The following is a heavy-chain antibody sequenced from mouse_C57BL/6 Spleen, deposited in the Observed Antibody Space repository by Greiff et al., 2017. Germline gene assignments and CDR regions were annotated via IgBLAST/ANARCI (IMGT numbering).Heavy chain of an antibody. J-gene: IGHJ1*03. V-gene: IGHV5-9-1*02. CDR1: GFTFSSYA. CDR3: TRGYYDDRDFEV. D-gene: IGHD2-13*01. CDR2: FSSGGDYI. Sequence: VQLKESGEGLVKPGVSLKLSCAASGFTFSSYAMSWVRQTPKKRLEWVAYFSSGGDYIYYADTVKGRFTISRDNARNTLYLQMSSLKSEDTAMYYCTRGYYDDRDFEVWGTGTKVTVTS.